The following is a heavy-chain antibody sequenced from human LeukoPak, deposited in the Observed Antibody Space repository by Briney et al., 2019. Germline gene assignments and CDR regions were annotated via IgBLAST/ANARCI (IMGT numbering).Heavy chain of an antibody. CDR2: ISGSDRTT. Sequence: GGSLRLSCAASGFTFSNYAMSWVRQAPGKGLEWVSGISGSDRTTYYADSVKGRFTISRDNSKNTLYLQMNSLRAEDTAVYYCASRDYYDSSGYNDAFDIWGQGTMVTVSS. CDR1: GFTFSNYA. CDR3: ASRDYYDSSGYNDAFDI. J-gene: IGHJ3*02. V-gene: IGHV3-23*01. D-gene: IGHD3-22*01.